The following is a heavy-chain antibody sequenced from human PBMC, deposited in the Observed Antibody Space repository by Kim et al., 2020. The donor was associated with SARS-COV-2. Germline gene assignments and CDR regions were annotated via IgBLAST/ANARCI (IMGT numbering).Heavy chain of an antibody. D-gene: IGHD5-12*01. CDR2: ITWHSHYI. V-gene: IGHV3-9*01. CDR1: GFTFDDYA. J-gene: IGHJ6*02. Sequence: GGSLRLSCAASGFTFDDYAMNWVRQAPGKGPEWVSCITWHSHYIAYADSVKGRFTISRDNAKNSLFLQMNSLRPEDTAMYYCVKGGYGYQSFTFGMDVLGQGTTVTVSS. CDR3: VKGGYGYQSFTFGMDV.